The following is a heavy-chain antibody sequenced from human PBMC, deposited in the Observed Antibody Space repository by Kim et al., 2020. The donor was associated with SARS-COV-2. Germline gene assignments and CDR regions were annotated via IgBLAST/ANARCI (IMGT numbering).Heavy chain of an antibody. J-gene: IGHJ4*02. V-gene: IGHV4-4*02. Sequence: SETLSLTCDVSGGSISGSDWWSWVRQSPEKGLEWIGEVYHSGRTNYNLSLMSRITISVEKSKNQFSLRLNSVTAADTAIYYCARGYKYDIFSGYPGSFDYWGQGILVTVSP. D-gene: IGHD3-9*01. CDR3: ARGYKYDIFSGYPGSFDY. CDR2: VYHSGRT. CDR1: GGSISGSDW.